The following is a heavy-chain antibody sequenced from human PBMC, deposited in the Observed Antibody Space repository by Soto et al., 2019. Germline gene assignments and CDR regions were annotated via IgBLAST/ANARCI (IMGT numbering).Heavy chain of an antibody. CDR1: GGTFSSYA. V-gene: IGHV1-69*01. D-gene: IGHD3-22*01. CDR3: ARVQEGSSGYSIDY. J-gene: IGHJ4*02. CDR2: IIPIFGTA. Sequence: QVQLVQSGAEVKKPGSSVKVSCKASGGTFSSYAISWVRQAPGQGLEWMGGIIPIFGTANYAQKFQGRVMITADESTSTAYMELSSLRSEDTAVYYCARVQEGSSGYSIDYWGQGTLVTVSS.